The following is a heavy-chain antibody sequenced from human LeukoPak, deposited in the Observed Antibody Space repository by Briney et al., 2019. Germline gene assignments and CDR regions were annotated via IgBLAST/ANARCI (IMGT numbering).Heavy chain of an antibody. CDR1: GLTFSTYG. CDR2: ISYDGSTK. J-gene: IGHJ4*02. Sequence: PGGSLRLSCTASGLTFSTYGMHWVRQAPGKGLEWVTLISYDGSTKYYSDSVKGRFTISRDNSKNTLYLQMNSLRPEDTAVYYCAKELKPMIVVADLFDYWGQGTLVTVSS. CDR3: AKELKPMIVVADLFDY. V-gene: IGHV3-30*18. D-gene: IGHD3-22*01.